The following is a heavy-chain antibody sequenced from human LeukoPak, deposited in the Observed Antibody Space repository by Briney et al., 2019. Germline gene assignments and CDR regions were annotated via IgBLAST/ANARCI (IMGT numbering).Heavy chain of an antibody. D-gene: IGHD3-10*01. CDR3: ARDRRGYYGSGSYPPFYY. Sequence: PGGSLRLSCAASGFTFSSYWMSWVRQAPGKGLEWVANIKQDGSEKYYVDSVKGRFTISRDNAKNSLYLQMNSLRAEDTAVYYCARDRRGYYGSGSYPPFYYWGQGTLVTVSS. CDR1: GFTFSSYW. CDR2: IKQDGSEK. V-gene: IGHV3-7*01. J-gene: IGHJ4*02.